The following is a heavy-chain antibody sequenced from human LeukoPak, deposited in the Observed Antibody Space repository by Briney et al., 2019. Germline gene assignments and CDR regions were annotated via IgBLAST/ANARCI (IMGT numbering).Heavy chain of an antibody. CDR3: ARGDSSGYFDY. CDR1: GGSISSGGYY. J-gene: IGHJ4*02. D-gene: IGHD3-22*01. V-gene: IGHV4-61*02. Sequence: PSQTLSLTCTVSGGSISSGGYYWSWIRQHPGKGLEWIGRIYTSGSTNYNPSLKSRVTMSVDTSKNQFSLKLSSVTAADTAVYYCARGDSSGYFDYWGQGTLVTVSS. CDR2: IYTSGST.